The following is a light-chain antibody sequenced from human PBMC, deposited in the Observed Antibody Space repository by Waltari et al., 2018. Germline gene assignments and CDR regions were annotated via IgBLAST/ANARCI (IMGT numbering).Light chain of an antibody. J-gene: IGKJ2*03. V-gene: IGKV1-5*03. Sequence: DIQMTQPPSTLSASVGDRVTITCRASQSIGDWMAWYQQEPGKAPKLLIYRASTLQSGVPSRFSGSGSGTEFTLTISSLQPDDFGSYYCQYYYLYSRGFGQGTKVEIK. CDR3: QYYYLYSRG. CDR1: QSIGDW. CDR2: RAS.